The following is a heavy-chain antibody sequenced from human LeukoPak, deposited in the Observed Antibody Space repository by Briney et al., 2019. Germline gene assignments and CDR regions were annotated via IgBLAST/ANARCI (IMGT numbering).Heavy chain of an antibody. V-gene: IGHV3-30*02. CDR3: VKGPDYYGPGSYLWYMDV. J-gene: IGHJ6*03. CDR1: GFNFNNYG. D-gene: IGHD3-10*01. Sequence: GGSLRLSCATSGFNFNNYGMHWVRQAPGKGLEWVAFIRYDGNNKYYADSVKGRFTVSRDNSKNTMYLQMNSLRAEDTAVYYCVKGPDYYGPGSYLWYMDVWGKGTTVIISS. CDR2: IRYDGNNK.